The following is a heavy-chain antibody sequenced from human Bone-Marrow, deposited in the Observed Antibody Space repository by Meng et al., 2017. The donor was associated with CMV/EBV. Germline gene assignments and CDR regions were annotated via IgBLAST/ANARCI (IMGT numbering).Heavy chain of an antibody. CDR2: IYYSGST. CDR1: GGSISSYY. V-gene: IGHV4-59*01. J-gene: IGHJ4*02. Sequence: SETLSLTCTVSGGSISSYYWSWIRQPPGKGLEWIGYIYYSGSTNYNPSLKSRVTISVDTSKNQFSLKLSSVTAADTALYYCARSPSGYDPDYWGQGTLVTVSS. D-gene: IGHD5-12*01. CDR3: ARSPSGYDPDY.